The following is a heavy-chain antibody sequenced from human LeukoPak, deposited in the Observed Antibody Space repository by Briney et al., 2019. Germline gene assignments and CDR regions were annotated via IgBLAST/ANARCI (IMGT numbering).Heavy chain of an antibody. J-gene: IGHJ4*02. CDR3: ARDRSIAVAGALDY. CDR2: IIPIFGTA. CDR1: GGTFSSYA. D-gene: IGHD6-19*01. V-gene: IGHV1-69*05. Sequence: ASVKVSCKASGGTFSSYAISWVRQAPGQGLEWMGRIIPIFGTANYAQKFQGRVTITTDESTSTAYMELSSLRSEDTAVYYCARDRSIAVAGALDYWGQGTLVTVSS.